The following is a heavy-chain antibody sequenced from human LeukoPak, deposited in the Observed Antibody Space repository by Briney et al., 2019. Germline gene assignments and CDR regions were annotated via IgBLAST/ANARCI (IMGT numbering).Heavy chain of an antibody. CDR2: IYYSGST. V-gene: IGHV4-39*07. J-gene: IGHJ3*02. Sequence: GSLRLSCAASGFTFSSYAMNWVRQAPGKGLEWIGSIYYSGSTYYNPSLKSRVTISVDTSKNQFSLKLSSVTAADTAVYYCAREGYRPGITGTTSRGDEGAFDIWGQGTMVTVSS. D-gene: IGHD1-7*01. CDR3: AREGYRPGITGTTSRGDEGAFDI. CDR1: GFTFSSYA.